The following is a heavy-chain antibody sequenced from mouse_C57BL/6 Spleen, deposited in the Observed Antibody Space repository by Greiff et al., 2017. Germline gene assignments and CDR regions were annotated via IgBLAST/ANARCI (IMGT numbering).Heavy chain of an antibody. CDR1: GYTFTSYW. Sequence: QVQLQQPGAELVRPGSSVKLSCKASGYTFTSYWMHWVKQRPIQGLEWIGNIDPSDSEYHYKQKFKEKATLTGDKSSSTAYMQLSSLTSEDSAVYYCARGYYYGSSYKAMDYWGQGTSVTVSS. CDR3: ARGYYYGSSYKAMDY. V-gene: IGHV1-52*01. D-gene: IGHD1-1*01. J-gene: IGHJ4*01. CDR2: IDPSDSEY.